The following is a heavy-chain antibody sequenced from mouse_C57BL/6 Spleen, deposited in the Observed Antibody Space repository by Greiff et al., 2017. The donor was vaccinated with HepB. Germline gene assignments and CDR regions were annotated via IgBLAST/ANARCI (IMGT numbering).Heavy chain of an antibody. V-gene: IGHV1-82*01. CDR1: GYAFSSYW. CDR2: IYHEDGDT. CDR3: ARQTLITTLVATGTNFDD. Sequence: QVQLKQSGPELVKPGASVKISCKASGYAFSSYWMNWVKQRPGKGLEWIGRIYHEDGDTNNNEKFKGKAPLTADKSSSTPYMQLSSLTSEDAAVYFCARQTLITTLVATGTNFDDWGQGTTLTVSS. J-gene: IGHJ2*01. D-gene: IGHD1-1*01.